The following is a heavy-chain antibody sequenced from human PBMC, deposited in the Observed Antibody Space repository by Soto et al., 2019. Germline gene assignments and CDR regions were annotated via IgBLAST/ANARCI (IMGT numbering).Heavy chain of an antibody. CDR3: ARTRLPAAYYSGMDV. J-gene: IGHJ6*02. CDR2: IDWDDDK. Sequence: RQTLRQTWTFSGFSLSTRRKCVSWIRQPPGKALEWLALIDWDDDKYYSTSLKTRLTISKDTSKNQVVLTMTNMDPVDTATYYCARTRLPAAYYSGMDVWGQGTTVTVSS. D-gene: IGHD2-2*01. V-gene: IGHV2-70*01. CDR1: GFSLSTRRKC.